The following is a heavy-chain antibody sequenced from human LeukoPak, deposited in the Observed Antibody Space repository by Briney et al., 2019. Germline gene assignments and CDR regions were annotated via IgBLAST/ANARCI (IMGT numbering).Heavy chain of an antibody. CDR3: ARSSWLRYDY. CDR1: GGSISSSGYY. V-gene: IGHV4-39*01. J-gene: IGHJ4*02. D-gene: IGHD5-12*01. Sequence: SETLSLTCTVSGGSISSSGYYWGWIRQPPGKGLEWIASIYYSGSTYYNPSLKSRVTISVDTSKNQFSLKLSSVTAADTAVYYCARSSWLRYDYWGQGTLVTVSS. CDR2: IYYSGST.